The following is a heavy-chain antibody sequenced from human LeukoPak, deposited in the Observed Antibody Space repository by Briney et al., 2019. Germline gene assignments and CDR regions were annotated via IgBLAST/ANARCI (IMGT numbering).Heavy chain of an antibody. J-gene: IGHJ4*02. V-gene: IGHV3-23*01. CDR3: AKAPYYHGVYYCDY. CDR2: ISGSGGST. Sequence: QPGGSLRLYCAASGFTFSSYSMNWVRQAPGKGLEWVSAISGSGGSTYYADSVKGRFTISRDNSKNTLYLQMNSLRAEDTAVYYCAKAPYYHGVYYCDYWGQGTLVTVSS. CDR1: GFTFSSYS. D-gene: IGHD3-22*01.